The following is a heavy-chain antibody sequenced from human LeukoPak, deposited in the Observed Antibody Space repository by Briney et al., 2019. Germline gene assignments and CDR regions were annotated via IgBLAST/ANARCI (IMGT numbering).Heavy chain of an antibody. J-gene: IGHJ4*02. CDR3: ARGDFGDYFLDY. V-gene: IGHV1-8*01. CDR2: MNPNSGNT. CDR1: GYTFSSYD. Sequence: ASVKVSCKASGYTFSSYDVNWVRQATGQGLEWMGWMNPNSGNTDYAQRFQGRVTMTRNTSISTAYMELSSLRSEDTAVYYCARGDFGDYFLDYWGQGTLVTVSS. D-gene: IGHD4-17*01.